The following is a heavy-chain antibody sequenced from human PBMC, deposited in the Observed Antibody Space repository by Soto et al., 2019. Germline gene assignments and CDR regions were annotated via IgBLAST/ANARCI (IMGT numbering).Heavy chain of an antibody. J-gene: IGHJ4*02. CDR3: AREQWGFDS. CDR1: GGSITTNGHY. Sequence: QVQLQESGPELVKPSQTLSLTCSVSGGSITTNGHYWTWLRQHPGQGLEWISYIYYTGNSYLNPSLKSRLSISVDTSKNQFSLELRSVPAADTAVYYCAREQWGFDSWGQGTLVTVSS. V-gene: IGHV4-31*03. CDR2: IYYTGNS. D-gene: IGHD6-19*01.